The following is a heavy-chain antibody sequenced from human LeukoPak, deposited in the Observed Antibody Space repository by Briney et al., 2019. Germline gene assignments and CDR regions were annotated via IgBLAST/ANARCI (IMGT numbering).Heavy chain of an antibody. D-gene: IGHD6-13*01. J-gene: IGHJ5*02. V-gene: IGHV1-2*02. CDR3: ARGRAAAALFWFDP. CDR2: INSNTGGT. Sequence: ASVKVSCKASGYTFTGYYMHWVRRAPGQGLEWMGWINSNTGGTKYAQKFQGRVTMTRDTSISTAYMELSSLRADDTATYYCARGRAAAALFWFDPWGQGTLVTVSS. CDR1: GYTFTGYY.